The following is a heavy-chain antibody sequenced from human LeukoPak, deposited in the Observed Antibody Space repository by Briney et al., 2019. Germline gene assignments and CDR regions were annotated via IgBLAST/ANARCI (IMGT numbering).Heavy chain of an antibody. CDR2: IRYDGSNK. J-gene: IGHJ4*02. CDR3: AKGQAYYYDSSGYYYSDY. V-gene: IGHV3-30*02. CDR1: GFTFSSYG. Sequence: GGSLRLSCAASGFTFSSYGMHWVRQAPGKGLEWVAFIRYDGSNKYYADSVKGRFTISRDNSKNTQYLQMNSLKAEDTAVYYCAKGQAYYYDSSGYYYSDYWGQGTLVTVSS. D-gene: IGHD3-22*01.